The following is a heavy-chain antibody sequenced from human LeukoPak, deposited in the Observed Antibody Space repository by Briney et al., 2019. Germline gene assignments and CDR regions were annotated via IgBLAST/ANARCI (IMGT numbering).Heavy chain of an antibody. CDR1: GGSISSYY. J-gene: IGHJ4*02. Sequence: PSETLSLTCTVSGGSISSYYWSWIRQPAGKGLEWIGRIYTSGSTNYNPSLKSRVTMSVDTSKNQFSLKLSSVTAADTAVYYCARVWGVGYYDFWGGDGAFDIWGQGTLVTVSS. CDR2: IYTSGST. CDR3: ARVWGVGYYDFWGGDGAFDI. D-gene: IGHD3-3*01. V-gene: IGHV4-4*07.